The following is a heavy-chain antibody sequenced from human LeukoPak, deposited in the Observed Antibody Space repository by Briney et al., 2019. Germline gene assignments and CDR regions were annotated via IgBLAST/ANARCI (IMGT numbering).Heavy chain of an antibody. Sequence: SQTLSLTCAVSGGSISSGGYSWSWIRQPPGKGLEWIVYIYHSGSTYYNPSLKSRVTISVDRSKNQFSLKLSSVTAADTAVYYCARGRGIAGFNWFDPWGQGTLVTVSS. D-gene: IGHD6-13*01. CDR2: IYHSGST. CDR3: ARGRGIAGFNWFDP. V-gene: IGHV4-30-2*01. J-gene: IGHJ5*02. CDR1: GGSISSGGYS.